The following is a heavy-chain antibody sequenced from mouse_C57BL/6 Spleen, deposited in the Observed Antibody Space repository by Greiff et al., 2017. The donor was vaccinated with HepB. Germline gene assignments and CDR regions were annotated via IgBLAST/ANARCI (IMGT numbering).Heavy chain of an antibody. CDR2: IYPGDGDT. CDR1: GYAFSSSW. J-gene: IGHJ4*01. CDR3: ARHYDYDDYAMDY. Sequence: VQLQQSGPELVKPGASVKISCKASGYAFSSSWMNWVKQRPGKGLEWIGRIYPGDGDTNYNGKFKGKATLTADKSSSTAYMQLSSLTSEDSAVYFCARHYDYDDYAMDYWGQGTSVTVSS. V-gene: IGHV1-82*01. D-gene: IGHD2-4*01.